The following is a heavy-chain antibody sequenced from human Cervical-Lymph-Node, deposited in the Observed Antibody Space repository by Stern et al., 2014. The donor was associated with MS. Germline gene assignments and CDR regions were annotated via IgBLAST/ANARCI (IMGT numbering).Heavy chain of an antibody. CDR3: GREVALTAGLLGF. D-gene: IGHD3-22*01. CDR2: ILHSTSEP. V-gene: IGHV5-51*01. Sequence: VQLVQSGAEVKKPGESLKIAWKGSGYSFSSYWIAWVRQMPGKGLEWMGMILHSTSEPRYSPSFEGQVTISVDKSTSTAYLHWSSLKASDTARYYCGREVALTAGLLGFWGQGTQVIVS. J-gene: IGHJ4*02. CDR1: GYSFSSYW.